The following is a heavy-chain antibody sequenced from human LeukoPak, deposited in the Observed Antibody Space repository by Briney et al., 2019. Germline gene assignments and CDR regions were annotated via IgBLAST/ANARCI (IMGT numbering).Heavy chain of an antibody. Sequence: KSSETLSLTCTVSGGSISSSSYYWGWIRQPPGKGLEWIGSVYYSGSTYYNPSLKSRVTISVDTSKNQFSLKLRSVTAADTAVYYCAREGLSAAKGYFDYWGREPWSPSPQ. CDR3: AREGLSAAKGYFDY. D-gene: IGHD4/OR15-4a*01. CDR1: GGSISSSSYY. CDR2: VYYSGST. J-gene: IGHJ4*02. V-gene: IGHV4-39*02.